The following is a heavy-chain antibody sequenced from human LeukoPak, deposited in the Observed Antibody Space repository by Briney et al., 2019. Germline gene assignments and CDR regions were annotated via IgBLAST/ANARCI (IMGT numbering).Heavy chain of an antibody. CDR2: IYTSGST. D-gene: IGHD2-15*01. Sequence: SETLSLTCTVSGGSISSYYWSWIRQPAGKGLEWIGRIYTSGSTNYNPSLKSRVTMSVDTSKNQFSLKLSSVTAADTAVYYCARILRYCSGGSRYSYFDYWGQGTLVTVSS. CDR1: GGSISSYY. V-gene: IGHV4-4*07. CDR3: ARILRYCSGGSRYSYFDY. J-gene: IGHJ4*02.